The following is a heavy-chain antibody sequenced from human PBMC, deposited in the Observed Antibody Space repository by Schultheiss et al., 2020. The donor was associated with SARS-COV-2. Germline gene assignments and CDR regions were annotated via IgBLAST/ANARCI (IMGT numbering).Heavy chain of an antibody. CDR3: ARLRLASFDY. CDR2: INHSGST. J-gene: IGHJ4*02. Sequence: SETLSLTCTVSGGSISSYYWSWIRQPPGKGLEWIGKINHSGSTNYNPSLKSRVTISVDTSKNQVSLKLSSVTAADTAVYYCARLRLASFDYWGQGTLVTVSS. D-gene: IGHD6-19*01. CDR1: GGSISSYY. V-gene: IGHV4-34*01.